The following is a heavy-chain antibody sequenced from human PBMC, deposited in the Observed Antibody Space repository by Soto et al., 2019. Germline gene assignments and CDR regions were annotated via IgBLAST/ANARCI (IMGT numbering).Heavy chain of an antibody. D-gene: IGHD2-15*01. CDR2: IYWDDDK. CDR3: AHRQLYCSGGSCYYEEYFQH. V-gene: IGHV2-5*02. J-gene: IGHJ1*01. Sequence: SGPTLVNPTQTLTLTCTFSGFSLSTSGVGVGWIRQPPGKALEWLALIYWDDDKRYSPSLKSRLTITKDTSKNQVVLTMTNMDPVDTATYYCAHRQLYCSGGSCYYEEYFQHWGQGTLVTVSS. CDR1: GFSLSTSGVG.